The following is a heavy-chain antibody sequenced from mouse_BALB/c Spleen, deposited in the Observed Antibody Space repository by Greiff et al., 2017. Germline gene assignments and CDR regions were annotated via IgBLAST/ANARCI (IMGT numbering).Heavy chain of an antibody. J-gene: IGHJ4*01. CDR1: GFTFSSYY. CDR3: AGHLYGYTYYYAMDY. D-gene: IGHD1-2*01. V-gene: IGHV5-6-2*01. CDR2: INSNGGST. Sequence: EVKLMESGGGLVKPGGSLKLSCAASGFTFSSYYMSWVRQTPEKRLELVAAINSNGGSTYYPDTVKGRFTISRDNAKNTLYLQMSSLKSEDTALYYCAGHLYGYTYYYAMDYWGQGTSVTVSS.